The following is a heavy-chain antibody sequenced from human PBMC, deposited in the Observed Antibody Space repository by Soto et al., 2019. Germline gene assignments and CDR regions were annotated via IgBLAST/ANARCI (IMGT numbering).Heavy chain of an antibody. CDR2: IGTAGDT. D-gene: IGHD6-19*01. CDR1: GFTFSSYD. Sequence: GSLRLSCAASGFTFSSYDMHWVRQATGKGLEWVSAIGTAGDTYYPGSVKGRFTISRENAKNSLYLQMNSLRAEDTAVYYCARTIAVAGEPAFDIWGQGTMVTVSS. J-gene: IGHJ3*02. V-gene: IGHV3-13*01. CDR3: ARTIAVAGEPAFDI.